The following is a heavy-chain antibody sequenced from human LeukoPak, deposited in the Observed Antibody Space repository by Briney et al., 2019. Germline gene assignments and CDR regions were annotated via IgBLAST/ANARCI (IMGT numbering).Heavy chain of an antibody. CDR3: ARIYCSGGSCCYGFDS. J-gene: IGHJ4*02. CDR1: GYPFTSYY. V-gene: IGHV1-46*01. D-gene: IGHD2-15*01. Sequence: PMASVKVSCKASGYPFTSYYIHWVRQAPGQGLEWMGIINASDRSTSYAQKFQGRVTMTRDTSTSTVYMELSSLRSEDTAVYYCARIYCSGGSCCYGFDSWGQGTLVIVSS. CDR2: INASDRST.